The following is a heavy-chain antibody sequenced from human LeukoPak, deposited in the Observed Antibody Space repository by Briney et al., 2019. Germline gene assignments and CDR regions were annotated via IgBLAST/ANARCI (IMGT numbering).Heavy chain of an antibody. CDR2: ITSSSSTK. CDR3: ARDGSWAGYYFDY. CDR1: GFSLRKFE. Sequence: GGSLTLSCAASGFSLRKFEIHWVRQAPGKGLEWISDITSSSSTKYYADSVEGRFTISRDNSKNTLYLQMNSLRAEDTAVYYCARDGSWAGYYFDYWGQGTLVTVSS. V-gene: IGHV3-48*01. J-gene: IGHJ4*02. D-gene: IGHD3-10*01.